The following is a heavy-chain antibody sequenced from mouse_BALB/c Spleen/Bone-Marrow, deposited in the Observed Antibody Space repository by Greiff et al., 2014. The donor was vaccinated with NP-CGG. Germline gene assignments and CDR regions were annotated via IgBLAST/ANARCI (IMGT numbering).Heavy chain of an antibody. CDR1: GFTFSSYG. CDR2: INSNGGST. J-gene: IGHJ2*03. V-gene: IGHV5-6-3*01. CDR3: ARVWYFDY. Sequence: EVMLVESGGGLVQPGGSLQLSCAASGFTFSSYGMSWVRQTPDKRLELVATINSNGGSTYYPDSVKGRFTISRDNAKNTLYLQMSSLRSEDTAMYYCARVWYFDYWGQGTSLTVSS.